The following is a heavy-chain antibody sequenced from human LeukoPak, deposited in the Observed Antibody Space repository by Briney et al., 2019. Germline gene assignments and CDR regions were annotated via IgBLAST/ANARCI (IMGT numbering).Heavy chain of an antibody. CDR2: IYTSGST. CDR3: AREPTILCGSSTSCYSYYYYMDV. D-gene: IGHD2-2*01. J-gene: IGHJ6*03. CDR1: GGSISSYY. V-gene: IGHV4-4*07. Sequence: SETLSLTXTVSGGSISSYYWSWIRQPAGKGLEWIGRIYTSGSTNYNPSLKSRVTMSVDTSKNQFSLKLSSVTAADTAVYYCAREPTILCGSSTSCYSYYYYMDVWGKGTTVTVSS.